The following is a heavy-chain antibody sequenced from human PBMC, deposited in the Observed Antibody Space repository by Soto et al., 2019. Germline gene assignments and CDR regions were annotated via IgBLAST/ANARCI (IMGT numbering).Heavy chain of an antibody. J-gene: IGHJ6*03. V-gene: IGHV4-59*08. CDR1: GGSISDHY. CDR3: ARRGNNYFYYMDV. Sequence: SETLSLTCTVSGGSISDHYWSWIRQPPGKGLDWIGYIYYSGSTNYNPSLKSRVTISVDTSKNQFSLKLSSVTAADTAVYYCARRGNNYFYYMDVWGKGTTVTVSS. CDR2: IYYSGST.